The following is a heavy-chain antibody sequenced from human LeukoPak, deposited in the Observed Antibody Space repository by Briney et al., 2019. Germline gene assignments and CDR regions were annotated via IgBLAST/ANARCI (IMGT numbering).Heavy chain of an antibody. Sequence: SVKVSCKASGYTFFSYGISWVRQAPGQGLEWMGGIIPIFGTANYAQKFQGRVTITADESTSTAYMELSSLRSEDTAVYYCARALPYYYDSSGYYPTTHDRYYYYYGMDVWGQGTTVTVSS. V-gene: IGHV1-69*13. CDR1: GYTFFSYG. D-gene: IGHD3-22*01. CDR2: IIPIFGTA. CDR3: ARALPYYYDSSGYYPTTHDRYYYYYGMDV. J-gene: IGHJ6*02.